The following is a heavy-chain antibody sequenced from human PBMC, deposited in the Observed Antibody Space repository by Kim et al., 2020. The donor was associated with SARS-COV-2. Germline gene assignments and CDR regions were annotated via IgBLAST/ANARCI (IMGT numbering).Heavy chain of an antibody. J-gene: IGHJ4*02. Sequence: SETLSLTCTVSGGSISSGGYYWSWIRQHPGKGLEWIGYIYYSGSTYYNPSLKSRVTISVDTTKNQFSLKLSSVTAADTSVYYCAREAVTKGSTFDYWGQGTLVTVSS. CDR3: AREAVTKGSTFDY. CDR1: GGSISSGGYY. D-gene: IGHD6-25*01. V-gene: IGHV4-31*03. CDR2: IYYSGST.